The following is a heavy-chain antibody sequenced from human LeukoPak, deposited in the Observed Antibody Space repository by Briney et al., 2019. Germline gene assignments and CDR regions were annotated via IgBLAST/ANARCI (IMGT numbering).Heavy chain of an antibody. CDR1: GGSISSYY. J-gene: IGHJ4*02. V-gene: IGHV4-59*01. CDR3: ARGPRKSPAFDY. CDR2: IYYSGST. Sequence: KPSETLSLTCTVSGGSISSYYWSWIRQPPGKGLEWIGYIYYSGSTNYNPSLKSRVTISVDTSKNQFSLKLSPVTAADTAVYYCARGPRKSPAFDYWGQGTLVTVSS.